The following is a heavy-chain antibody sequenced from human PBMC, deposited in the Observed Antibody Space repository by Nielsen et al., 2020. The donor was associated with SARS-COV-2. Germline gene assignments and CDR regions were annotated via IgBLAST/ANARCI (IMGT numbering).Heavy chain of an antibody. D-gene: IGHD6-19*01. CDR2: ISSSSSYI. Sequence: GESLKISCAASGFTFSSYSMNWVRQAPGKGLEWVSSISSSSSYIYYADSVKGRFTISRDNAKNSLYLQMNSLRAEDTAVYYCARGRGIAVAGTWGQGTLVTVSS. CDR1: GFTFSSYS. J-gene: IGHJ4*02. CDR3: ARGRGIAVAGT. V-gene: IGHV3-21*01.